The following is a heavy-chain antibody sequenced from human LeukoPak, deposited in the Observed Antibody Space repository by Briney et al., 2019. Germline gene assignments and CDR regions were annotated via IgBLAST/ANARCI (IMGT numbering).Heavy chain of an antibody. D-gene: IGHD5-12*01. CDR2: IYTSGST. J-gene: IGHJ3*02. Sequence: SETLSLTCTVSGASISSDSWSWIRQPAGKGLEWIGRIYTSGSTNYNPSLKSRVTISVDTSKNQFSLKLSSVTAADTAVYYCARGDSGYDYSAFDIWGQGTMVTVSS. CDR3: ARGDSGYDYSAFDI. CDR1: GASISSDS. V-gene: IGHV4-4*07.